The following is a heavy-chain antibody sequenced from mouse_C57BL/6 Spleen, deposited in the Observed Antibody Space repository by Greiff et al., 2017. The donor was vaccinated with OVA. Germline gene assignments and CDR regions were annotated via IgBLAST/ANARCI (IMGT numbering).Heavy chain of an antibody. CDR1: GFTFSDYY. Sequence: EVQRVESEGGLVQPGSSMKLSCTASGFTFSDYYMAWVRQVPEKGLEWVANINYDGSSTYYLDSLKSRFIISRDNAKNILYLQMSSLKSEDTATYYCARVYYGYDAYNYAMDYWGQGTSVTVSS. CDR3: ARVYYGYDAYNYAMDY. CDR2: INYDGSST. V-gene: IGHV5-16*01. J-gene: IGHJ4*01. D-gene: IGHD2-2*01.